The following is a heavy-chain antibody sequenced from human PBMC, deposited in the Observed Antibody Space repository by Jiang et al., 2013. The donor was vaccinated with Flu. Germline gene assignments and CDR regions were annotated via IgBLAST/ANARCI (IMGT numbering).Heavy chain of an antibody. CDR2: MHPNTGNA. CDR3: ARDFSGSGSYQSF. J-gene: IGHJ3*01. CDR1: GYNFFTYN. D-gene: IGHD3-10*01. Sequence: KTSGYNFFTYNIIWVRQATGQGLEWMGWMHPNTGNAGYAQKFKGRVTMTSNTSIRTAYMELSGLRSEDTGIYFCARDFSGSGSYQSFWGQGTLVTVSS. V-gene: IGHV1-8*01.